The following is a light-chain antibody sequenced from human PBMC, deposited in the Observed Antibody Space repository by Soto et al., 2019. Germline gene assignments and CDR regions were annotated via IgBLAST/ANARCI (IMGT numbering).Light chain of an antibody. V-gene: IGKV1-5*01. Sequence: DIQMTQSPSTLSGSVGDRVTIPCRASQSISSWLAWYQQKPGKAPKLLIYDASSLESGVPSRFSGSGSGTEFTLTISSLQPDDFATYYCQQYNSYRYTFGQGTRLEIK. CDR2: DAS. CDR3: QQYNSYRYT. CDR1: QSISSW. J-gene: IGKJ5*01.